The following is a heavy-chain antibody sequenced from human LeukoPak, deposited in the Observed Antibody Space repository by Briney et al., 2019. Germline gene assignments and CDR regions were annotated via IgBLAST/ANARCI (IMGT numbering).Heavy chain of an antibody. D-gene: IGHD3-16*01. V-gene: IGHV3-7*03. CDR1: GFTFSAYW. J-gene: IGHJ4*02. Sequence: GGSLRLSCTASGFTFSAYWRFWVRQAPGKGLEWVANIKEDESEKYYVDSVKGRFTISRDNAKNSLYLQMNSLRVEDTAVYYCVRGNPFGEYWGQGTLVTVSS. CDR3: VRGNPFGEY. CDR2: IKEDESEK.